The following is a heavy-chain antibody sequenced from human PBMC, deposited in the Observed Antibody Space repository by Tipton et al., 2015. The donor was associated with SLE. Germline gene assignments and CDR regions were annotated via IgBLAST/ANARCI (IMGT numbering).Heavy chain of an antibody. CDR3: ARGRGGEFLDY. Sequence: QLVQSGGGVVQSGTSLRLSCAASGFTFSTSAMHWVRQAPGKGLEWVAVIWYDGSNKFYADSVKGRFTISRDSSKNTVSLQMNSLRVEDTAVYFCARGRGGEFLDYWGQGTLVTVSS. CDR1: GFTFSTSA. J-gene: IGHJ4*02. CDR2: IWYDGSNK. D-gene: IGHD3-16*01. V-gene: IGHV3-33*01.